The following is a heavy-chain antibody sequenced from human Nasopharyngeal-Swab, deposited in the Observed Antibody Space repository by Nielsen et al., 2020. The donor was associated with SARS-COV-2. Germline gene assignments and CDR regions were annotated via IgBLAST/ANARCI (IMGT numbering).Heavy chain of an antibody. CDR1: GYTFTSYA. J-gene: IGHJ5*02. D-gene: IGHD2-2*01. CDR2: ISAYNGNT. CDR3: ARSEIDIVVVPAAGFDP. Sequence: ASVKVSCKASGYTFTSYAMNWVRQAPGQGLEWMGWISAYNGNTNYAQKLQGRVTMTTDTSTSTAYMELRSLRSDDTAVYYCARSEIDIVVVPAAGFDPWGQGTLVTVSS. V-gene: IGHV1-18*01.